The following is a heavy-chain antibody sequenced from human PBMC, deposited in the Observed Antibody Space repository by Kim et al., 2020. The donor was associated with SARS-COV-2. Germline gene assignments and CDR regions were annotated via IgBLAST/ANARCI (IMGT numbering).Heavy chain of an antibody. D-gene: IGHD6-13*01. J-gene: IGHJ5*02. CDR3: GRVRRGRSNSWYLFWFDP. CDR1: GGSISNYY. Sequence: SETLSLTCTVSGGSISNYYWSWVRQPPGKGLEWMGYIYYSGSTSYNPSLKSRVTISVDTYKNQFSLKLSSVTAADTAVYYCGRVRRGRSNSWYLFWFDPWGQGTLVTVSS. V-gene: IGHV4-59*01. CDR2: IYYSGST.